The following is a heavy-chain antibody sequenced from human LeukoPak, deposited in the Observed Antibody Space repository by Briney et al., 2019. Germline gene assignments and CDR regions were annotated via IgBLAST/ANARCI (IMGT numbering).Heavy chain of an antibody. J-gene: IGHJ6*02. CDR3: VRVIGRRHGMDV. Sequence: GGSLRLSCAASGFDFRSYSMHWVRQAPGKGLEWVSTISTVGHYIYYADSMKGRFTISRDNVNNSLFLEMNSLRAADTAVYYCVRVIGRRHGMDVWGQGTTVTVSS. CDR2: ISTVGHYI. V-gene: IGHV3-21*01. CDR1: GFDFRSYS. D-gene: IGHD2-21*01.